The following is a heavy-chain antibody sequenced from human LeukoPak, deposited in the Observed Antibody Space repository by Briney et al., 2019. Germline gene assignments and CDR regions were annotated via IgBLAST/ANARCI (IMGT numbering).Heavy chain of an antibody. CDR1: GGSISSGGYY. V-gene: IGHV4-31*03. Sequence: SQTLSLTCTVSGGSISSGGYYWSWIRQHPGKGLEWIGYIYYSGSTYYNPSPKSRVTISVDTSKTQFSLKLSSVTAADTAVYYCARGPSKFYYDSRDSSVYFDYWGQGTLVTVSS. CDR3: ARGPSKFYYDSRDSSVYFDY. CDR2: IYYSGST. J-gene: IGHJ4*02. D-gene: IGHD3-22*01.